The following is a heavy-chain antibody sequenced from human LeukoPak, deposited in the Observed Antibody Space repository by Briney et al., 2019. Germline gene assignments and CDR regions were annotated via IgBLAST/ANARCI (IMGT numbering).Heavy chain of an antibody. CDR2: INPNSGGT. CDR3: ARDPLDTKRPEGYYSMDV. V-gene: IGHV1-2*02. Sequence: ASVKVSCKASGYTFTGYYMHWVRQAPGQGLEWMGWINPNSGGTNYAQKFQGRVTMTRDTSISTAYMELSRLRSDDTAGYYWARDPLDTKRPEGYYSMDVGGQGTRVTVSS. CDR1: GYTFTGYY. J-gene: IGHJ6*02. D-gene: IGHD5-18*01.